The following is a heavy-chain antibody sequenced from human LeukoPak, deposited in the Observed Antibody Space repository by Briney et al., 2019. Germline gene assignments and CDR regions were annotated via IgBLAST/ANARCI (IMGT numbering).Heavy chain of an antibody. J-gene: IGHJ3*02. V-gene: IGHV4-38-2*01. CDR1: GYSFSSGYY. D-gene: IGHD1-1*01. CDR3: ARRTTSGVDAFDI. Sequence: SETLSLTCAVSGYSFSSGYYWGWIRQPPGKGLEWIGSIYHSGSTYYNPSLKSRVTISVDTSKNQFSLKLISATAADTAVYYCARRTTSGVDAFDIWGQGTMVTVSS. CDR2: IYHSGST.